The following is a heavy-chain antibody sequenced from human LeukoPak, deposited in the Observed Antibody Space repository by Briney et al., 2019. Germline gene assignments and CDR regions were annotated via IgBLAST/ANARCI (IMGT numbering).Heavy chain of an antibody. J-gene: IGHJ4*02. CDR2: IYYTGST. CDR3: ARGPTYQPIDY. CDR1: GGSISSYY. D-gene: IGHD2-2*01. Sequence: SETLSLTCSVSGGSISSYYWSWIRQPPGKGLEWIGYIYYTGSTNYNPSLKSRVTISVDTSKNHFSLNLNSVTAADTAVYYCARGPTYQPIDYWGPGTLVTVSS. V-gene: IGHV4-59*12.